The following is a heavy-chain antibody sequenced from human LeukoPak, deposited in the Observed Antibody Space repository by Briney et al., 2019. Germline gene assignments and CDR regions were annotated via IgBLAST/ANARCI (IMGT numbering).Heavy chain of an antibody. V-gene: IGHV3-30*18. D-gene: IGHD6-13*01. Sequence: SGGSLRLSCAASGFTFSSYGMHWVRQAPGKGLEWVAVISYDGSNKYYADSVKGRFTISRDNSKNTLYLQMNSLRAEDTAVYYCAKNHYDNSIAAAFDYWGQGTLVTVSS. CDR2: ISYDGSNK. CDR1: GFTFSSYG. J-gene: IGHJ4*02. CDR3: AKNHYDNSIAAAFDY.